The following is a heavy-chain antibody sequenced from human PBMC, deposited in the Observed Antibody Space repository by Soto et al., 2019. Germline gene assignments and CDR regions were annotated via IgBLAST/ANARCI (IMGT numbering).Heavy chain of an antibody. J-gene: IGHJ3*02. V-gene: IGHV1-69*01. CDR1: GGSFSSNA. CDR3: ARDAVAGLVGAFDI. D-gene: IGHD6-19*01. Sequence: QVQLVQSGAEVKEPGSSVKVSCKASGGSFSSNAFSWVRQAPGQGLEWMGGIIPVYGKTDYAQQFQGRVTITADESTSTAYMELSSLRSEDTAVYYCARDAVAGLVGAFDIWGQGTMVTVSS. CDR2: IIPVYGKT.